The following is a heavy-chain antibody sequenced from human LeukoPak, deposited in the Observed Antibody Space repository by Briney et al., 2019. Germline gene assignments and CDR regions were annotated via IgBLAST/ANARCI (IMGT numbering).Heavy chain of an antibody. CDR3: ARGPLGSGYTYFDY. D-gene: IGHD5-12*01. J-gene: IGHJ4*02. Sequence: SETLSLTCTVFGGSISSYYWSWIRQPPGKGLEWIGCIYHSGYSNYKPSLKSRVTISVDTSKNQFSLELSSVTAADTAVYYCARGPLGSGYTYFDYWGQGTLVTVSS. CDR1: GGSISSYY. CDR2: IYHSGYS. V-gene: IGHV4-59*01.